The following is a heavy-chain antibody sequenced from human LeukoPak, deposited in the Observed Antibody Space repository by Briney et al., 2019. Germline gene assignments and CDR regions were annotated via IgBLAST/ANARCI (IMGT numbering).Heavy chain of an antibody. CDR3: ARDVHGDYGSGWFDP. CDR1: GGTFNNSA. J-gene: IGHJ5*02. D-gene: IGHD4-17*01. Sequence: GASVKVSCKTSGGTFNNSAISWVRQAPGQGLEWLGGIMPLFGTAGYAQKFPGRVTIPKDESTRTVYLELTSLTSDDTAVYYCARDVHGDYGSGWFDPWGQGTLVSVS. CDR2: IMPLFGTA. V-gene: IGHV1-69*05.